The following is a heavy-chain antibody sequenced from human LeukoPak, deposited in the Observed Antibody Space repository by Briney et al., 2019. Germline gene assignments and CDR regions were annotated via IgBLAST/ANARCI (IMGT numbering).Heavy chain of an antibody. Sequence: GEFLKISCKGSGYSFTSYWIGWVRQMPGKGLEWMGIIYPGDSDTRYSPSFQGQVTISADKSISTAYLQWSSLKASDTAMYYCARGAFNYDFWSGYPEGYYFDYWGQGTLVTVSS. V-gene: IGHV5-51*01. D-gene: IGHD3-3*01. CDR3: ARGAFNYDFWSGYPEGYYFDY. CDR2: IYPGDSDT. J-gene: IGHJ4*02. CDR1: GYSFTSYW.